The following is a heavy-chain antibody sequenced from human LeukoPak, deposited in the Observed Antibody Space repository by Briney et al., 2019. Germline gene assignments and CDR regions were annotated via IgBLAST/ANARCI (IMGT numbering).Heavy chain of an antibody. Sequence: ASGRISCKASGYTFTVYYMHWVRQAPGQGLEWMGWINPNSGGTNYAQKFQGRVTMTRDTSISTAYMELSRLRSDDTAVYYCARSESSGYPRFDYWGQGTLVTVSS. D-gene: IGHD3-22*01. V-gene: IGHV1-2*02. J-gene: IGHJ4*02. CDR2: INPNSGGT. CDR1: GYTFTVYY. CDR3: ARSESSGYPRFDY.